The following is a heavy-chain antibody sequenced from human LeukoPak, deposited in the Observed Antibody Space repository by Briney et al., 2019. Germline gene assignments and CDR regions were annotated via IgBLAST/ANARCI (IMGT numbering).Heavy chain of an antibody. CDR3: AKDARRTSGWYFFDY. J-gene: IGHJ4*02. Sequence: GGSLRLSCAASGFAFSSQAMGWVRQAPGKGLEWVTVISDSGSLTYYADSVKGRFTISRDNSKLTLFLQMNSLRAEDTAVYYCAKDARRTSGWYFFDYWGQGTLVTVSS. V-gene: IGHV3-23*01. D-gene: IGHD6-19*01. CDR2: ISDSGSLT. CDR1: GFAFSSQA.